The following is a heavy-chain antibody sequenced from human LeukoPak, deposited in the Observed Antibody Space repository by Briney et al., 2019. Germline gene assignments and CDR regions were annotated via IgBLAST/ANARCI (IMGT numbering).Heavy chain of an antibody. V-gene: IGHV3-23*01. CDR1: GFTFSIYG. Sequence: GGSLRLSCAASGFTFSIYGMGWVRQAPGKGLEWVSSISDNGGNTYYADSVKGRFTIARDNPQNTLYLQMNILRADDTAIYYCARQGEGTTDYWGQGTLVTVSS. CDR2: ISDNGGNT. D-gene: IGHD2/OR15-2a*01. J-gene: IGHJ4*02. CDR3: ARQGEGTTDY.